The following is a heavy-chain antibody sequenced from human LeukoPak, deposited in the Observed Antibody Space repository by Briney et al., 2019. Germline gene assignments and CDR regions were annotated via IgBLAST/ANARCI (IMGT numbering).Heavy chain of an antibody. V-gene: IGHV4-59*01. CDR3: ARVKYYYGSGLMDV. CDR1: GGSISSYY. J-gene: IGHJ6*03. Sequence: SETLSLTCTVSGGSISSYYWSWIRQPPGKGLEWIGYIYYSGSTNYNPSLKSRVTISVDTSKNQFSLKLSSVTAADTAVYYCARVKYYYGSGLMDVWGKGTTVTISS. D-gene: IGHD3-10*01. CDR2: IYYSGST.